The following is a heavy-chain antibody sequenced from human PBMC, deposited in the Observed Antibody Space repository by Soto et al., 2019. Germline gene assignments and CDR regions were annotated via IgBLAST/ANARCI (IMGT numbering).Heavy chain of an antibody. V-gene: IGHV1-69*06. J-gene: IGHJ6*02. CDR1: GGTFSSYA. D-gene: IGHD2-8*01. CDR2: IIPIFGTA. CDR3: ARDGCTNGVCYGGYYYGMDV. Sequence: QVQLVQSGAEVKKPGSSVKVSCKASGGTFSSYAISWVRQAPGQGLEWMGGIIPIFGTANYAQKFQGRVTITADKSTSTAYMELSSLRSEDTAVYYCARDGCTNGVCYGGYYYGMDVWGQGTTFTVSS.